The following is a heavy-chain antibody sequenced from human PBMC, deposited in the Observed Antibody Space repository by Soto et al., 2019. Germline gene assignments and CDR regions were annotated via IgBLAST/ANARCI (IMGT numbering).Heavy chain of an antibody. CDR3: ARGAFRSSSSGHYYYYYGMDV. J-gene: IGHJ6*02. V-gene: IGHV4-34*01. CDR1: GGSFSGYY. CDR2: INHSGST. D-gene: IGHD6-13*01. Sequence: SETLSLTCAVYGGSFSGYYWSWIRQPPGKGLEWIGEINHSGSTNYNPSLKSRVTISVGTSKNQFSLKLSSVTAADTAVYYCARGAFRSSSSGHYYYYYGMDVWGQGTTVTVSS.